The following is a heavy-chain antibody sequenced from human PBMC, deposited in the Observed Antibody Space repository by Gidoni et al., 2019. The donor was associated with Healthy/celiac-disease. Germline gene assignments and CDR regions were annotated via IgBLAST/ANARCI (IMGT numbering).Heavy chain of an antibody. Sequence: EVQLVESGGGLVQPGRSLRLSCAASGFNFDDYAMHWVRQAPGKGLEWVSGISWNSGSIGYADSVKGRFTISRDNAKNSLYLQMNSLRAEDTALYYCAKDNGIAVAGREGYFDYWGQGTLVTVSS. CDR2: ISWNSGSI. CDR3: AKDNGIAVAGREGYFDY. D-gene: IGHD6-19*01. J-gene: IGHJ4*02. CDR1: GFNFDDYA. V-gene: IGHV3-9*01.